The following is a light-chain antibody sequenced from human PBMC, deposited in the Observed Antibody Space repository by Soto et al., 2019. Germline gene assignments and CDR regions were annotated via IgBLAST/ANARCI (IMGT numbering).Light chain of an antibody. V-gene: IGKV3-20*01. CDR1: QTISSNY. J-gene: IGKJ1*01. Sequence: EILLTQSPGTLSLSPGERATLSCRATQTISSNYLAWYQQKPGQAPKLLIHGASTRATGIPDRFSGSGSGTDFTLTISRLEPEDFAVYYCQLYGSSPKTFGQATKVDIK. CDR2: GAS. CDR3: QLYGSSPKT.